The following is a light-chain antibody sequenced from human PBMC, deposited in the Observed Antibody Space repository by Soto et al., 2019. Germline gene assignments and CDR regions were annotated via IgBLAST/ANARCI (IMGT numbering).Light chain of an antibody. J-gene: IGKJ1*01. CDR1: QSLSSSY. CDR3: QRFGTSPPWT. Sequence: EGVLTQSPGTLSLSPGERATLSCRAIQSLSSSYLAWYQQKPGQAPRLLIYGTSIRATGIPDRFSGSGSGTDFTLTITRLEPEDFAVYYCQRFGTSPPWTFGQGTKVDVK. V-gene: IGKV3-20*01. CDR2: GTS.